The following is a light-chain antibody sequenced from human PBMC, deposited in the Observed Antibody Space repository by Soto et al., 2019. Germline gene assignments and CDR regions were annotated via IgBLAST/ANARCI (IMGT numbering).Light chain of an antibody. CDR1: QSVRSY. V-gene: IGKV3-11*01. Sequence: EIVLTQSPATLSLSPGERATLSCRASQSVRSYLAWYQQKPGQAPRLLIHDASSRATGIPARFSGSGSGTDFPLTISSLEPEDFAVYYCQQRTNWPSSTFGQGTRLEMK. CDR3: QQRTNWPSST. J-gene: IGKJ5*01. CDR2: DAS.